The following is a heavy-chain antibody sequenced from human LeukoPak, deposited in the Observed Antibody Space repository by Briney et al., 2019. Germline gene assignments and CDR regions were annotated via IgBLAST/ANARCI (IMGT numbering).Heavy chain of an antibody. J-gene: IGHJ4*02. Sequence: SETLSLTCTVSGGSISSYYWSWIRQPPGKGLEWIGYIYYSGSTNYNPSLKSRVTISVDTSKNQFSLKLSSVTAADTAVYYCARGLRAMVRGMREVNWGQGTLVTVSS. CDR1: GGSISSYY. V-gene: IGHV4-59*12. CDR2: IYYSGST. D-gene: IGHD3-10*01. CDR3: ARGLRAMVRGMREVN.